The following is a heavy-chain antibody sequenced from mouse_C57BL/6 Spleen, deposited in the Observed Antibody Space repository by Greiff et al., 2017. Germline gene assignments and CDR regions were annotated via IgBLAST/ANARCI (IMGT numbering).Heavy chain of an antibody. CDR1: GFSLTSYG. Sequence: QVQLQQSGPGLVQPSQSLSITCPVSGFSLTSYGVHWVRQSPGKGLEWLGVIWSGGSTDYNAAFISRLSISKDNSKSQVFFKMNSLQADDTAIYYCARDPDYWGQGTTLTVSS. J-gene: IGHJ2*01. CDR3: ARDPDY. V-gene: IGHV2-2*01. CDR2: IWSGGST.